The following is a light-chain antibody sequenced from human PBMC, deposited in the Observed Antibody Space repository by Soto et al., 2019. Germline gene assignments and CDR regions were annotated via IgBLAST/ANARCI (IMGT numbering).Light chain of an antibody. Sequence: QSVLTQPHSASGSPGQSVTISCSGTKNDIGVYDFVSWYQHHPGKAPRPIIYEVVQRPSGVPDRFSGSKSGNTASLTVSGLQAADEADYFCKSYAGSNTYVFGSGTQLTVL. CDR3: KSYAGSNTYV. V-gene: IGLV2-8*01. J-gene: IGLJ7*01. CDR2: EVV. CDR1: KNDIGVYDF.